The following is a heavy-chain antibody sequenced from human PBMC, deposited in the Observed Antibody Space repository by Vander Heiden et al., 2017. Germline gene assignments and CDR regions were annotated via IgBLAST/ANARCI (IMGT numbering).Heavy chain of an antibody. V-gene: IGHV3-15*01. J-gene: IGHJ4*02. CDR1: GFTFSNAW. Sequence: EVQLVESGGGLVKPGGSLRLSCAASGFTFSNAWMSWVRQAPGKGLEWVGRIKSKTDGGTTDYAAPVKGRFTISRDDSKNTLYLQMNSMKTEDTAVYYCTTACGVVPAAPFDYWGQGTLVTVSS. CDR3: TTACGVVPAAPFDY. CDR2: IKSKTDGGTT. D-gene: IGHD2-2*01.